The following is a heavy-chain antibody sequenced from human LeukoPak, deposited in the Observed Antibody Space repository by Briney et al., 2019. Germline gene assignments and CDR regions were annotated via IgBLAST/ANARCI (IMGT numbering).Heavy chain of an antibody. CDR2: IYNIGST. D-gene: IGHD5-18*01. CDR1: GDSFSYFY. CDR3: ARSKIDGYFYYYYYYYMDV. J-gene: IGHJ6*03. V-gene: IGHV4-59*01. Sequence: PSETLSLTCTVFGDSFSYFYWSWIRQPPGKGLEWIGYIYNIGSTSYNPSPKSRVTIPVKTPKNQFSLKLSSVTAADTAVYYCARSKIDGYFYYYYYYYMDVWGKGTTVTISS.